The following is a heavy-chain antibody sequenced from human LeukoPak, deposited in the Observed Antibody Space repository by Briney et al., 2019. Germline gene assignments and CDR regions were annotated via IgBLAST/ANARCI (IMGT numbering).Heavy chain of an antibody. Sequence: PGGSLRLSCAASGFTFSSYSMNWVRQAPGKGLEWVSYISSSSSATYYADSVKGRFTISRDNAMHSLYLQMNSLRDEDTAVYYCATARLILGATTKNYFDYWGQGTLVTVSS. CDR1: GFTFSSYS. D-gene: IGHD1-26*01. J-gene: IGHJ4*02. V-gene: IGHV3-48*02. CDR3: ATARLILGATTKNYFDY. CDR2: ISSSSSAT.